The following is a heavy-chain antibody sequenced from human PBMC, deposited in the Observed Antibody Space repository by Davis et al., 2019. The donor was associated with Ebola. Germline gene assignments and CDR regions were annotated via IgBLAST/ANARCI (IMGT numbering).Heavy chain of an antibody. CDR1: GGTFSSYA. CDR3: AREGYCSGGSCIYFDY. V-gene: IGHV1-69*13. D-gene: IGHD2-15*01. CDR2: IIPIFGTA. Sequence: SVKVSCKASGGTFSSYAISWVRQAPGQGLEWMGGIIPIFGTANYAQKFQGRVTITADESTSTAYMELSSLRSEDTAVYYCAREGYCSGGSCIYFDYWGQGTLVTVSS. J-gene: IGHJ4*02.